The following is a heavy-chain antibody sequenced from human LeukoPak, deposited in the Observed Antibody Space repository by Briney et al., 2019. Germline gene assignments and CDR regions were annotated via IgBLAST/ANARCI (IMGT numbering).Heavy chain of an antibody. Sequence: GGSLRLSCATSGFTFRSYSMNWVRQAPGKGLDWVSSISSSGSYIYYADSVRGRFTISRDNAKNSLYLQMNSLRAEDTALYYCARDRSTNSYAEYFFDYWGQGTLVTVSS. CDR3: ARDRSTNSYAEYFFDY. CDR2: ISSSGSYI. J-gene: IGHJ4*02. V-gene: IGHV3-21*01. CDR1: GFTFRSYS. D-gene: IGHD3-16*01.